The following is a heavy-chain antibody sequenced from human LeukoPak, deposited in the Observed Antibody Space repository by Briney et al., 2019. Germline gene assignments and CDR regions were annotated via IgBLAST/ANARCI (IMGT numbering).Heavy chain of an antibody. V-gene: IGHV1-8*02. CDR3: ARAYSSSWYSYYYYYYMDV. CDR1: GYTFTSYD. Sequence: ASVKVSCKASGYTFTSYDINWVRQATGQGLEWMGWMNPNSGNTGYAQKLQGRVTMTTDTSTSTAYMELRSLRSDDTAVYYCARAYSSSWYSYYYYYYMDVWGKGTTVTVSS. CDR2: MNPNSGNT. D-gene: IGHD6-13*01. J-gene: IGHJ6*03.